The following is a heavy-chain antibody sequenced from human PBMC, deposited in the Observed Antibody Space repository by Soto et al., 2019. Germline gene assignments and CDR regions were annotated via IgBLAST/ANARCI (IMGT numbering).Heavy chain of an antibody. CDR2: IYRSGST. Sequence: QVQLQESGPGLVKPSGTLSLTCAVSGGSISSSNWWSWVRQPPGKGVEWIGEIYRSGSTHYNPSRKSRVTISVDKSKNQFSLKLSSVTAADSAVYYCARGLLYSSSWYYFDYWGQGTLVTVSS. D-gene: IGHD6-13*01. CDR1: GGSISSSNW. V-gene: IGHV4-4*02. J-gene: IGHJ4*02. CDR3: ARGLLYSSSWYYFDY.